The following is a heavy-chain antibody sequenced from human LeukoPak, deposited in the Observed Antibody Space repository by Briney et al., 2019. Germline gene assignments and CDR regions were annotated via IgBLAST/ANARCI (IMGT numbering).Heavy chain of an antibody. CDR1: GFTFGDYA. CDR3: AKDIWQWRHYYGMDV. Sequence: PGGSLRLSCAASGFTFGDYAMHWVRQAPGKGLEWVSGISWNSGSIGYADSVKGRFTISRDNAKNSLYLQMNSLRAEDTALYYCAKDIWQWRHYYGMDVWGQGTTVTVSS. CDR2: ISWNSGSI. J-gene: IGHJ6*02. V-gene: IGHV3-9*01. D-gene: IGHD6-19*01.